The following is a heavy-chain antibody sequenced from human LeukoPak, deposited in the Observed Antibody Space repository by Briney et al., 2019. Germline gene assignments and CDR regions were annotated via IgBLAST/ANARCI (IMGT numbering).Heavy chain of an antibody. Sequence: SETLSLTCAVPGYSISSGYYWGWIRQPPGKGLEWIGSIYHSGSTYYNPSLKSRVTISVDTSKNQFSLKLSSVTAADTAVYYCARLTVVAEYFQHWGQGTLVTVSS. V-gene: IGHV4-38-2*01. J-gene: IGHJ1*01. CDR3: ARLTVVAEYFQH. CDR2: IYHSGST. CDR1: GYSISSGYY. D-gene: IGHD4-23*01.